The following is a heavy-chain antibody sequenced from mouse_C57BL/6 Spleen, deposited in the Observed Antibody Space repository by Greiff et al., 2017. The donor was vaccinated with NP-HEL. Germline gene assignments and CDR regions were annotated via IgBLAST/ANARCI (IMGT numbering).Heavy chain of an antibody. CDR1: GYTFTSYW. D-gene: IGHD1-1*01. CDR3: AINYYGSSNWFAY. Sequence: QVQLQQPGAELVLPGASVKLSCKASGYTFTSYWMHWVKQRPGQGLEWIGEIDPSDSYTNYTQKFKGKSTLTVDKSYSTAYMQLSSLTSEDSAVYYCAINYYGSSNWFAYGGQGTLVTVSA. J-gene: IGHJ3*01. CDR2: IDPSDSYT. V-gene: IGHV1-69*01.